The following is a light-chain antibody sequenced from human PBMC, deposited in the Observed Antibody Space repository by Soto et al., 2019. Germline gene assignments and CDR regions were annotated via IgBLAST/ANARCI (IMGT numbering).Light chain of an antibody. J-gene: IGKJ4*01. Sequence: DIQMTHSPSTLSASVGDRVTITCRASQSISSWLAWYQQKPGKAPKLLIYDASSLESGVPSRFSGSGSDTDFTLTINNLQPDDFTTYHCQQYNRYSLTFGGGTKVEIK. V-gene: IGKV1-5*01. CDR3: QQYNRYSLT. CDR1: QSISSW. CDR2: DAS.